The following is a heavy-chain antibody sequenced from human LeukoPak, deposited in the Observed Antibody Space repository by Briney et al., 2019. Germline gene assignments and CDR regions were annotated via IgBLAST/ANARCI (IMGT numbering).Heavy chain of an antibody. CDR2: ISWNSGSI. CDR1: GFTFDDYA. V-gene: IGHV3-9*01. J-gene: IGHJ4*02. D-gene: IGHD2-15*01. CDR3: ARPPSCSGGSCYWFQLDY. Sequence: PGGSLRLSCAASGFTFDDYAMHWVRQAPGKGLEWVSGISWNSGSIGYADSVKGRFTISRDNAKNSLYLQMNSLRDEDTAVYYCARPPSCSGGSCYWFQLDYWGQGTLVTVSS.